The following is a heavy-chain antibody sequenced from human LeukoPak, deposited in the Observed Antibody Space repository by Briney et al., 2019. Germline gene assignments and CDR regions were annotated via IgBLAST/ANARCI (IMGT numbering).Heavy chain of an antibody. D-gene: IGHD3-10*01. Sequence: GASVKVSCKASGGTFSSYAISWVRQAPGQGLEWMGGIIPIFGTANYAQKFQGRVTITTDESTSTAYMELSSLRSEDTAVYYCARSYGSGSYLFDYWGQGTLVTVSS. J-gene: IGHJ4*02. CDR2: IIPIFGTA. V-gene: IGHV1-69*05. CDR3: ARSYGSGSYLFDY. CDR1: GGTFSSYA.